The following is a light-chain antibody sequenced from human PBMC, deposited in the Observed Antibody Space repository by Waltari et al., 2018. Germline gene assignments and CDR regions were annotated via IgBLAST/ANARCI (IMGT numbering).Light chain of an antibody. V-gene: IGLV1-47*01. J-gene: IGLJ1*01. Sequence: HSVLPHPPSAYRTPAQRVTIPCSGSCSTRGRHSVSWYQQLPGTASKLLIYRNSQRPSGVPDRFSGSKSGTSASLAISGLQSEDEADYYCAAWDDSLSARFVFGTGTKVTVL. CDR1: CSTRGRHS. CDR2: RNS. CDR3: AAWDDSLSARFV.